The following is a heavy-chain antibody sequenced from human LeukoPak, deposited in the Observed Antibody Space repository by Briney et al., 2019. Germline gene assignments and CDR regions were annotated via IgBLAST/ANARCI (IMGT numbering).Heavy chain of an antibody. CDR1: GFTFDDYA. CDR2: ISWNSGSI. D-gene: IGHD3-16*01. Sequence: GRSLRLSCAASGFTFDDYAMHWVRQAPGKGLEWVSGISWNSGSIGYADSVKGRFTISRDNAKNSLYLQMNSLRAEDTALYYCAKDDFGNWGGMDVWGQGTTVTVSS. V-gene: IGHV3-9*01. J-gene: IGHJ6*02. CDR3: AKDDFGNWGGMDV.